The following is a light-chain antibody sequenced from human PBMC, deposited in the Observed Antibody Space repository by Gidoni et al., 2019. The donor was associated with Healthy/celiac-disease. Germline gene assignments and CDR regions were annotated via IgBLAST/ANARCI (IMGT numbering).Light chain of an antibody. V-gene: IGKV1-39*01. J-gene: IGKJ1*01. CDR2: AAS. CDR1: QSIISY. Sequence: DIQMTQSPSSLSASVGDSVTITCRASQSIISYLNWYQQKPGKAPKLLIYAASSLQSGVHSRFSGSGSGTEFTLTISMLQPEDFATYYCQQSYSTPRTFGQGTKVEIK. CDR3: QQSYSTPRT.